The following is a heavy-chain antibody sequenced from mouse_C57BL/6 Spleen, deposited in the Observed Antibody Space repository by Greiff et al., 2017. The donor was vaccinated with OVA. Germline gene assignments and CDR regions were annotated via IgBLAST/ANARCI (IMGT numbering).Heavy chain of an antibody. CDR1: GYAFSSSW. CDR2: IYPGDGDT. CDR3: ASCGNYDYAMDY. V-gene: IGHV1-82*01. D-gene: IGHD2-4*01. J-gene: IGHJ4*01. Sequence: VQLLQSGPELVKPGASVKISCKASGYAFSSSWMNWVKQRPGKGLEWLGRIYPGDGDTNYNGKFKGKATLTADKSSSTAYMQLNSLTSEDSAIYFCASCGNYDYAMDYWGQGTSVTVSS.